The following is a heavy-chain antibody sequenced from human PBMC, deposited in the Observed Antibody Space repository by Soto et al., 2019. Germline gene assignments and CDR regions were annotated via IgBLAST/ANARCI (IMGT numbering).Heavy chain of an antibody. V-gene: IGHV1-8*01. D-gene: IGHD6-6*01. CDR1: GYTFTSYD. Sequence: ASVKVSGKASGYTFTSYDINWVRQATGQGLEWMGWMNPNSGNTGYAQKFQGRVTMTRNTSISTAYMELSSLRSEDTAVYYCAGGQNSYYYYYYGMDVWGQGTTVTVSS. CDR2: MNPNSGNT. J-gene: IGHJ6*02. CDR3: AGGQNSYYYYYYGMDV.